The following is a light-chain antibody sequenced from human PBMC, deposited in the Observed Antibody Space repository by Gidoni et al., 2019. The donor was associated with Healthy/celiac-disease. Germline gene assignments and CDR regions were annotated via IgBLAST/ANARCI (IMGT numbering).Light chain of an antibody. CDR3: QQYNSPLFT. Sequence: DIQMTQSPSTLSASVGDRVTITCRASQIISTWLAWYQQKPGKAPKLMIYKASSLESGVPSRFSGSGSGTEFTLTISSLQPDDFATYYCQQYNSPLFTFGPXTKVDIK. J-gene: IGKJ3*01. CDR2: KAS. CDR1: QIISTW. V-gene: IGKV1-5*03.